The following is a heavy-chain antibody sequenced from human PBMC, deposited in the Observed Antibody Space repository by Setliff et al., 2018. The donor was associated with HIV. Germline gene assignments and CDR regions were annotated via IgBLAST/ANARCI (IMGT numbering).Heavy chain of an antibody. CDR2: VYYSGRT. V-gene: IGHV4-39*01. Sequence: SETLSLTCTVSGGSISSSGPGYYWGWVRQPPGGGLEWIGSVYYSGRTYYNPSLRSRVTISVDTSKSQFSLRLTSVTAADTAVYYCAGQDIGAVPALGAFDIWGQGTMVTVSS. J-gene: IGHJ3*02. CDR1: GGSISSSGPGYY. CDR3: AGQDIGAVPALGAFDI. D-gene: IGHD2-2*01.